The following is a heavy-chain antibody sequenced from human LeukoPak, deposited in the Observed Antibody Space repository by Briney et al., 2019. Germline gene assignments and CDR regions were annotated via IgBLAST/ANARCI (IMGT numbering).Heavy chain of an antibody. J-gene: IGHJ4*02. V-gene: IGHV4-34*01. CDR1: GGSFSGYY. D-gene: IGHD3-22*01. CDR3: ARGPTYYYDSSGYSIDY. CDR2: INHSGST. Sequence: SETLSLTCAVYGGSFSGYYWSWIRQPPGKGLEWIGEINHSGSTNYNPSLKSRVTISVDTSKNQFSLKLSSVTAADTAVYYCARGPTYYYDSSGYSIDYWGQGTLVTVSS.